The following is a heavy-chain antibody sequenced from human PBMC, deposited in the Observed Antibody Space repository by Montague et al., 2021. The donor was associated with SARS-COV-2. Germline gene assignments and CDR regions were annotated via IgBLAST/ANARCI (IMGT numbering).Heavy chain of an antibody. CDR1: GFTFSNYP. CDR3: ARGRGSYSLDC. D-gene: IGHD1-26*01. Sequence: SLRLSCAASGFTFSNYPMHWVRQAPGKGLEWVAIVPYDGNIKYYGDSVKGRFTISRDKSKNTLYLQMNSLRADDTAIYYCARGRGSYSLDCWGQGTLVTVSS. CDR2: VPYDGNIK. V-gene: IGHV3-30-3*01. J-gene: IGHJ4*02.